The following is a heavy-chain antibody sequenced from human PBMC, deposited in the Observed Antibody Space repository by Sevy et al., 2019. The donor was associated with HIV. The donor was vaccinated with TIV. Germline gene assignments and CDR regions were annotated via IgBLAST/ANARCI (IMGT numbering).Heavy chain of an antibody. V-gene: IGHV3-7*03. J-gene: IGHJ3*02. CDR3: ASEIVATTSGGDAFDI. D-gene: IGHD5-12*01. Sequence: GGSLRLSCAASGFTFSSYWMSWVRQAPGKGLEWVANIKQDGSEKYYVDSVKGRFTISRDNAKNSLYLQINSLRAEETAVYYCASEIVATTSGGDAFDIWGQGTMVTVSS. CDR2: IKQDGSEK. CDR1: GFTFSSYW.